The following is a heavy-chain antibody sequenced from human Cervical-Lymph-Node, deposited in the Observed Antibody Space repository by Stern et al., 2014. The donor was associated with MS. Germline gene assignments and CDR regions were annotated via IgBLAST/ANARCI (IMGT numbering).Heavy chain of an antibody. J-gene: IGHJ6*02. V-gene: IGHV3-23*04. CDR1: GFTFSTYA. CDR3: AKDLGRGVVVVPLYGLDV. Sequence: EVQLVESGGGLVQPGGSLRLSCAASGFTFSTYAFSWVRKAPGKGLEWVSSISDSGVYTYYADSVKGRFTISRDNSKSMLYLEMQSLRAEDTAVYHCAKDLGRGVVVVPLYGLDVWGQGTTVTVSS. CDR2: ISDSGVYT. D-gene: IGHD2-2*01.